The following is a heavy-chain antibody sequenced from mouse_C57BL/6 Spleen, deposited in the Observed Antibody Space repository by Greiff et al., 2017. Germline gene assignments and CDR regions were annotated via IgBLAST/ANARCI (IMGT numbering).Heavy chain of an antibody. Sequence: VQLQQSVAELVRPGASVKLSCTASGFNIKNTYMHWVKQRPEQGLEWIGRIDPANGNTKYAPKFQGKATITADTSSNSAYLQLRGLTSEDTAIVYCSRVYYESYFDDWGQGTTLTVSS. D-gene: IGHD2-4*01. V-gene: IGHV14-3*01. J-gene: IGHJ2*01. CDR2: IDPANGNT. CDR3: SRVYYESYFDD. CDR1: GFNIKNTY.